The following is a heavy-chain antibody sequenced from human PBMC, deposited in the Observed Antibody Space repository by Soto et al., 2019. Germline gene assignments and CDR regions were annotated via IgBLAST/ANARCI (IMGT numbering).Heavy chain of an antibody. J-gene: IGHJ3*02. D-gene: IGHD3-22*01. CDR2: IYYSGST. CDR3: ARAPTYYYDSGPGAFDI. CDR1: GGSISSGGYY. Sequence: KTSETLSLTCTVSGGSISSGGYYWSWIRQHPGKGLEWIGYIYYSGSTYYNPSLKSRVTISVDTSKNQFSLKLSSVTAADTAVYYCARAPTYYYDSGPGAFDIWGQGTMVTVSS. V-gene: IGHV4-31*03.